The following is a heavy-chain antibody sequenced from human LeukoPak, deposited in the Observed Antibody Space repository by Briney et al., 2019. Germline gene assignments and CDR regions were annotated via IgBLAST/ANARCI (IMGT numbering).Heavy chain of an antibody. V-gene: IGHV3-23*01. CDR1: GFTFSNYA. CDR3: ARDLAGAMGY. CDR2: ISGSRGGT. D-gene: IGHD1-26*01. J-gene: IGHJ4*02. Sequence: GGSLRLSCVASGFTFSNYALIWVRRAPGKGLEWVSAISGSRGGTYYADAVKGRFTISRENAKNSLYLQMNSLRAGDTAVYYCARDLAGAMGYWGQGTLVTVSS.